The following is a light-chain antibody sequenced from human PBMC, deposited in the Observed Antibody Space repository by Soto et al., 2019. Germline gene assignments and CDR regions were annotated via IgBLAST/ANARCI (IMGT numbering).Light chain of an antibody. CDR2: SGS. CDR3: QQYGSSPLT. Sequence: EIVLTQSPGTLSLSPGERATLSCRASQSLGSSYLAWYQQKPGQAPRLLIYSGSSRAAGIPDNFSGSGSGTDFTLTISRLEPEDFAVYYCQQYGSSPLTFGGGTKVEIK. V-gene: IGKV3-20*01. CDR1: QSLGSSY. J-gene: IGKJ4*01.